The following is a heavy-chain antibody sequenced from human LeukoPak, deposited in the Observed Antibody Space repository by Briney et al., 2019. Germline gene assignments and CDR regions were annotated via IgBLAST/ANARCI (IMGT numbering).Heavy chain of an antibody. CDR3: ARNPPNYYDSSGRMGAFDV. V-gene: IGHV4-39*01. CDR2: VHHSGIT. Sequence: SETLSLTCVVSGGFISSGGYYWGWIRHPPEKGLEWIVSVHHSGITYYNTSLKSRVTISVDKSKNQFSLGLTSVTAADTAVYYCARNPPNYYDSSGRMGAFDVWGQGTMVTVSS. J-gene: IGHJ3*01. D-gene: IGHD3-22*01. CDR1: GGFISSGGYY.